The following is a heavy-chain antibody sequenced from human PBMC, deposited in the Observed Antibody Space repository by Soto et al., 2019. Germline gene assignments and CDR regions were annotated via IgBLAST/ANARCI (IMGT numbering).Heavy chain of an antibody. Sequence: SETLSLTCTVSGGSISSYYWSWIRQPPGKGLEWIGYIYYSGSTNYNPSLKSRVTISVDTSKNQFSLKLSSVTAADTAVYYCARVNYYGSGSYRNWFDPWGQGTLVTVSS. V-gene: IGHV4-59*01. CDR2: IYYSGST. CDR3: ARVNYYGSGSYRNWFDP. D-gene: IGHD3-10*01. J-gene: IGHJ5*02. CDR1: GGSISSYY.